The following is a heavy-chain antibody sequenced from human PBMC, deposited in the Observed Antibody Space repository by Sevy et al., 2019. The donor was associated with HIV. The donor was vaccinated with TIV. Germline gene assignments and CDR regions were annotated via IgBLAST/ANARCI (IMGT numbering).Heavy chain of an antibody. J-gene: IGHJ4*02. Sequence: GGSLRLSCVASGFTFSNYAMDWVRQAPGKGLEWVSAISGGGVNTYYADAVNGRFTISRDNSKNTLYLQMNSLRVEDTAVYYCAKSESRMGATDDFDCWGQGTLVIVSS. CDR3: AKSESRMGATDDFDC. CDR1: GFTFSNYA. D-gene: IGHD1-26*01. CDR2: ISGGGVNT. V-gene: IGHV3-23*01.